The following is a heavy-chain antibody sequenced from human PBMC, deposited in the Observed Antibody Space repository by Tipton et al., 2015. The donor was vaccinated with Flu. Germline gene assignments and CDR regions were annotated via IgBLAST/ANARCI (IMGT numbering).Heavy chain of an antibody. CDR2: VKQDGGEK. J-gene: IGHJ5*02. D-gene: IGHD1-26*01. V-gene: IGHV3-7*01. CDR3: ARDGPPYSPTSGWFDP. Sequence: SLRLSCAAPGFTFESYWMSWVRQTPGKGLEWVANVKQDGGEKHYVDSVKGRFTISRDNARNSLYLQMNSLRADDTAVYFCARDGPPYSPTSGWFDPWGQGTLVTVSS. CDR1: GFTFESYW.